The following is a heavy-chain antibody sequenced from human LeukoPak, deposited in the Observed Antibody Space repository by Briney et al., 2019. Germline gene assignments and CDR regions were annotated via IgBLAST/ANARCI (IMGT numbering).Heavy chain of an antibody. D-gene: IGHD3-16*01. J-gene: IGHJ5*02. CDR3: ARDLWADYDPFDP. V-gene: IGHV1-18*01. CDR1: GYSFTIYG. CDR2: ISAYNRDT. Sequence: ASVRVSCKASGYSFTIYGSSGVRQSAGQGLEWMGWISAYNRDTNYAQKLQGRVTMTTDTSTSTAYMELRSLRSDETDVYYCARDLWADYDPFDPWGQGTLVSVSS.